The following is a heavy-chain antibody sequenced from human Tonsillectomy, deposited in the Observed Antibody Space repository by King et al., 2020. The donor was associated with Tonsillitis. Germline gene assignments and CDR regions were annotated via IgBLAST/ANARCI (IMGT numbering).Heavy chain of an antibody. D-gene: IGHD5-18*01. CDR2: INHSGST. CDR1: GGSFSGYY. V-gene: IGHV4-34*01. Sequence: VQLQQWGAGLLKPPETLSLTCAVFGGSFSGYYWSWIRQPPGKGLEWIGEINHSGSTNYNPSLKSRVTISVDTSKNQLSLNLSSVTAADTAVYYCARVLVGAYSYGFRSWYFDLWGRGTLVTVSS. J-gene: IGHJ2*01. CDR3: ARVLVGAYSYGFRSWYFDL.